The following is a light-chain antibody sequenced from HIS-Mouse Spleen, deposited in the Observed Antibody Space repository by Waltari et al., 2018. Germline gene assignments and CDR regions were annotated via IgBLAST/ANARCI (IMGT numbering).Light chain of an antibody. Sequence: IVLTQSPGTLSLSPGERATLPCRASQSVSSSYLAGYQQKPGQAPRLLIYGASSRATGIPDRFSGSGSGTDFTLTISRLEPEDFAVYYCQQYGSSPPWTFGQGTKVEIK. CDR1: QSVSSSY. CDR3: QQYGSSPPWT. J-gene: IGKJ1*01. V-gene: IGKV3-20*01. CDR2: GAS.